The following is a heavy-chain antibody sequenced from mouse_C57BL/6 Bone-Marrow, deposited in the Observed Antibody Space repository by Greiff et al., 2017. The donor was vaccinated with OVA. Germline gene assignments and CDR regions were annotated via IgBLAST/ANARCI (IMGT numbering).Heavy chain of an antibody. CDR2: IHPNSGST. CDR1: GYTFTSYW. V-gene: IGHV1-64*01. J-gene: IGHJ2*01. Sequence: QVQLQQPGAELVKPGASVKLSCKASGYTFTSYWMHWVKQRPGQGLAWIGMIHPNSGSTNYNEKFKSKATLTVDKSSSTAYLQLSSLTSEDSAVYYCAREARWEDYFDYWGQGTTLTVSS. CDR3: AREARWEDYFDY. D-gene: IGHD3-2*02.